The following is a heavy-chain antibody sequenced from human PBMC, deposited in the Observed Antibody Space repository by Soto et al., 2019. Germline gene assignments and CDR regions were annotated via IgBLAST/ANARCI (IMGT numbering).Heavy chain of an antibody. Sequence: EVQLLEAGGGLVQPGGSLRLSCAASGFTFSSYAMRWVRQAPGKGLEWVSAVSGSGGSTYYADSVKGRFTISTDNSKNTLYLQKNSLRAEDTAVYYCARRGPGTYFDYWGQGTLVTVSS. CDR1: GFTFSSYA. D-gene: IGHD6-13*01. V-gene: IGHV3-23*01. CDR3: ARRGPGTYFDY. J-gene: IGHJ4*02. CDR2: VSGSGGST.